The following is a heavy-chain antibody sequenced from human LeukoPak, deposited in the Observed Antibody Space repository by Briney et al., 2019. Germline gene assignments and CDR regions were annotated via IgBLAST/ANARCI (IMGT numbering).Heavy chain of an antibody. D-gene: IGHD2/OR15-2a*01. J-gene: IGHJ4*02. Sequence: GASVKVSCKASGYTFTGYYMHWVRQAPGQGLEWMGWINPNSGNTNYAQKLQGRVTMTTDTSTSTAYMELRSLRSDDTAVYYCARAFPLDYWGQGTLVTVSS. V-gene: IGHV1-18*04. CDR2: INPNSGNT. CDR3: ARAFPLDY. CDR1: GYTFTGYY.